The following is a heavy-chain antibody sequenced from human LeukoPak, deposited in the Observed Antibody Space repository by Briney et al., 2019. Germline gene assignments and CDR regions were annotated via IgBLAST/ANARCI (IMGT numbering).Heavy chain of an antibody. CDR2: IYTSGST. V-gene: IGHV4-61*02. D-gene: IGHD4-17*01. CDR3: ARSPTYGDLWGVAQH. Sequence: SETLSLTCTVSGGSISSGSYYWSWIRQPAGKGLEWIGRIYTSGSTNYNPSLKSRVTISVDTSKNQFSLKLSSVTAADTAVYYCARSPTYGDLWGVAQHWGQGTLVTVSS. CDR1: GGSISSGSYY. J-gene: IGHJ1*01.